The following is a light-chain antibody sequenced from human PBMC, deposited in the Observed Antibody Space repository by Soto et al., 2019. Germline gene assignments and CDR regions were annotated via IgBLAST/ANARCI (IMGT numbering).Light chain of an antibody. V-gene: IGKV1-5*03. Sequence: DIQMTQSPSTLSASVGDRVNITCRASQRISNWLAWYQQKPGKAPTPLIYKASTLESGVPSRFSGSGSGTEFTLTISCLQPDDFATYYCQQYTSDPWTFGPGTKVET. CDR1: QRISNW. CDR2: KAS. J-gene: IGKJ1*01. CDR3: QQYTSDPWT.